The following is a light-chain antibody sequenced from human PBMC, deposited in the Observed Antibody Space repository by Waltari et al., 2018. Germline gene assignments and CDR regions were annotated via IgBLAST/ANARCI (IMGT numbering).Light chain of an antibody. CDR3: TSYTASSTLV. CDR1: SSDVGGYHF. Sequence: QSALIQPASVSGSPGQSITISCTGTSSDVGGYHFVSWYQHHPGKAPKLLIYEVRDRPSGVSSRFFGSKTGNRASLTISGLLPEDEADYFCTSYTASSTLVFGGGTKVTVL. J-gene: IGLJ3*02. V-gene: IGLV2-14*01. CDR2: EVR.